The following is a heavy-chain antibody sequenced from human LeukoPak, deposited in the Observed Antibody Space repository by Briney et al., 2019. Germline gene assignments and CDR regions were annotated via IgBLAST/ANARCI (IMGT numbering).Heavy chain of an antibody. CDR1: GYAFTNHG. CDR3: ARDEGYCTITTCYRNWFDP. Sequence: ASVKVSCKASGYAFTNHGISWVRQAPGQGLEWMGWISTYYGNTNYAQKLQGRVTMTTDTSTSTAFMELRSLRSDDTAVYYCARDEGYCTITTCYRNWFDPWGQGTLVPVSS. CDR2: ISTYYGNT. V-gene: IGHV1-18*01. D-gene: IGHD2-2*01. J-gene: IGHJ5*02.